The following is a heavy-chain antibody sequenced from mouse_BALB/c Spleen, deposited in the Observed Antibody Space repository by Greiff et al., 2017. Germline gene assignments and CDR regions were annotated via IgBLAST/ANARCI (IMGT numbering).Heavy chain of an antibody. CDR2: IYPGDGST. D-gene: IGHD1-2*01. V-gene: IGHV1S56*01. J-gene: IGHJ4*01. CDR3: AIATATNYYAMDY. CDR1: GYTFTSYY. Sequence: VQLQQSGPELVKPGASVKMSCKASGYTFTSYYIHWVKQRPGQGLEWIGWIYPGDGSTKYNEKFKGKTTLTADKSSSTAYMLLSSLTSEDSAIYFCAIATATNYYAMDYWGQGTSVTVSS.